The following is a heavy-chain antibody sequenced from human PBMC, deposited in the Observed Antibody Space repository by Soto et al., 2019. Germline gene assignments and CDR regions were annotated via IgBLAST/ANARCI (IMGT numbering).Heavy chain of an antibody. D-gene: IGHD5-12*01. Sequence: SEXLSLTCTVSGGSISNYYWSWIRQPPEKGLEWIGYIFYSGSTKSNPSLKSRVTISIDTSKDQFSLKLSSVTAADTAVYYCAAGGGLPRYYWGQGTLVTVSS. V-gene: IGHV4-59*12. J-gene: IGHJ4*02. CDR3: AAGGGLPRYY. CDR1: GGSISNYY. CDR2: IFYSGST.